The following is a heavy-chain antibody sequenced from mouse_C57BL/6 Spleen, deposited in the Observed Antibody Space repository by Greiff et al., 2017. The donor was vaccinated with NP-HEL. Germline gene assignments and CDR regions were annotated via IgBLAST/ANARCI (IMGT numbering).Heavy chain of an antibody. CDR3: ARQGYVSTWFAY. D-gene: IGHD1-1*01. CDR1: GYPFPDYY. CDR2: IGPGSGST. Sequence: VQLQQSGAELVKPGASVKISCKASGYPFPDYYINWVKQRPGQGLEWIGKIGPGSGSTSYNEKFKGKATLPADKSSSTAYMQLSSLTSEDSAVYFCARQGYVSTWFAYWGQGTLVTVSA. J-gene: IGHJ3*01. V-gene: IGHV1-77*01.